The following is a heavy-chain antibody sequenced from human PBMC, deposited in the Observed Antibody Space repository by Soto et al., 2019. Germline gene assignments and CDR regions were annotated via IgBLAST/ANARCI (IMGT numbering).Heavy chain of an antibody. D-gene: IGHD3-22*01. Sequence: GSLRLSCAASGFTFSSCWMSWVRQAPGKGLQWVANIKQDGSEKYYVDSVKGRFTISRDNAKNSLYLQMNSLRAEDTAVYYCARWDHSSGLDYWGQGTLVTAPQ. J-gene: IGHJ4*02. CDR2: IKQDGSEK. V-gene: IGHV3-7*01. CDR1: GFTFSSCW. CDR3: ARWDHSSGLDY.